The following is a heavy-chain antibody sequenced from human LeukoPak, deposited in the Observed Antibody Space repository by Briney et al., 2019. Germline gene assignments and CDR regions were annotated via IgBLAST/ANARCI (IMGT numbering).Heavy chain of an antibody. CDR1: GGSISNKY. D-gene: IGHD2-8*01. Sequence: SETLSLTCTASGGSISNKYWSWIRQPPGKGLEWIGYIYYSGSTNYNPSLKSRVTISVDTSKNQFSLKLSSVTAADTAVYYCARERTYVGPWGQGTLVTVSS. J-gene: IGHJ5*02. CDR3: ARERTYVGP. CDR2: IYYSGST. V-gene: IGHV4-59*01.